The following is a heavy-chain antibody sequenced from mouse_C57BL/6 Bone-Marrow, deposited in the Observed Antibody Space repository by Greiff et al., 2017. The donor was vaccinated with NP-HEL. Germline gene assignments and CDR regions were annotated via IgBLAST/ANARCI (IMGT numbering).Heavy chain of an antibody. Sequence: VQLQQSGAELVKPGASVKLSCKASGYTFTSYWMQWVKQRPGQGLEWIGEIDPSDSYTNYNQKFKGKATLTVDTSSSTAYMQLSSLTSEDSAVYYCARPLYYYGRGYFDVWGTGTTVTVSS. J-gene: IGHJ1*03. CDR1: GYTFTSYW. V-gene: IGHV1-50*01. CDR2: IDPSDSYT. D-gene: IGHD1-1*01. CDR3: ARPLYYYGRGYFDV.